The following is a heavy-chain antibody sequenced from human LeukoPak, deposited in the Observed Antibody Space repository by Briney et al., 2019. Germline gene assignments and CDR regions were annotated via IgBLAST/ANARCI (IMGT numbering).Heavy chain of an antibody. CDR1: GYSISSGYY. J-gene: IGHJ4*02. CDR3: ARHFVRSGSYWADY. CDR2: IYHSGSA. V-gene: IGHV4-38-2*01. D-gene: IGHD1-26*01. Sequence: SETLSLTCAVSGYSISSGYYWGWIRQPPGKGLEWIGIIYHSGSAYYNPSLKSRVTMSVDTSKNQFSLRVTSVTAADTAVYYCARHFVRSGSYWADYWGQGTLVTVSS.